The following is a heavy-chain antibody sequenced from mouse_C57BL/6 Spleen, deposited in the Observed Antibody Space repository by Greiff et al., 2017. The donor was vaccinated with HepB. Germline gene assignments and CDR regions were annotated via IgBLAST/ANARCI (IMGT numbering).Heavy chain of an antibody. Sequence: QVQLQQSGAELAKPGASVKLSCKASGYTFTSYWMHWVKQRPGQGLEWIGYINPSSGYTKYNQKFKDKATLTADKSSSTAYMQLSSLTYEDSAVYDCARDTTVVATGFDYWGQGTTLTVSS. D-gene: IGHD1-1*01. CDR1: GYTFTSYW. V-gene: IGHV1-7*01. J-gene: IGHJ2*01. CDR2: INPSSGYT. CDR3: ARDTTVVATGFDY.